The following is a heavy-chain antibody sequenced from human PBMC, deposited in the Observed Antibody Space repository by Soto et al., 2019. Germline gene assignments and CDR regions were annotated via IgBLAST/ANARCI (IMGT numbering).Heavy chain of an antibody. J-gene: IGHJ6*02. Sequence: VQLVQSGAEVRKPGASVKVSCKASDYTFTNYPISWVRQAPGQGLEWMGWISTYNADTDYAPNLQGRVTMTADTSTGTAYMELRSLRSDDTAVYYCVKGHYYDSYVMDVWGQGTTVTVSS. CDR1: DYTFTNYP. V-gene: IGHV1-18*01. D-gene: IGHD3-22*01. CDR2: ISTYNADT. CDR3: VKGHYYDSYVMDV.